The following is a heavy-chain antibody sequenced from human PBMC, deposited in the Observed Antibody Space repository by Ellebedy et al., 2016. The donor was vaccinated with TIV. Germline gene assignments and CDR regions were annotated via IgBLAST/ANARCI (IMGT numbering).Heavy chain of an antibody. CDR2: INHSGST. CDR1: GESLSAYY. Sequence: SETLSLTXAVYGESLSAYYWSWIRQPPGKGLEWIGEINHSGSTNFNPSLKSRVTISVDTSKNQFSLKLSSVTAADTALYFCARGSLWFGELLSPYYFDFWGQGTLVTVSS. D-gene: IGHD3-10*01. V-gene: IGHV4-34*01. J-gene: IGHJ4*02. CDR3: ARGSLWFGELLSPYYFDF.